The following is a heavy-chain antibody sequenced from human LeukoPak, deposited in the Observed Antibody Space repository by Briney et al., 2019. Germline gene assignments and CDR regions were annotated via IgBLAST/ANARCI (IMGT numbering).Heavy chain of an antibody. V-gene: IGHV1-46*01. CDR3: ARGGYSSGWYVVRSGGFDY. J-gene: IGHJ4*02. CDR1: GYTFTGYY. CDR2: IDPSGGTT. Sequence: ASVKVSCKASGYTFTGYYMHWVRQAPGQGLEWMGMIDPSGGTTFYAPRFQGRVTMTRDTSTSTVNMELSSLRSEDTAVYYCARGGYSSGWYVVRSGGFDYWGQGTLVTVSS. D-gene: IGHD6-13*01.